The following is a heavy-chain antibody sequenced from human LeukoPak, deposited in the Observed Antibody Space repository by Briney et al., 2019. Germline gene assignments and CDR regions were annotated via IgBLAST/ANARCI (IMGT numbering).Heavy chain of an antibody. D-gene: IGHD2/OR15-2a*01. CDR2: IYNGGST. V-gene: IGHV4-4*07. CDR1: GGSVSSSY. CDR3: ASSISMAFEY. J-gene: IGHJ4*02. Sequence: SETLSLTCTVSGGSVSSSYWNWIRQPAGKGLEWIGRIYNGGSTNYNPSLESRVTISVDRSKNQFSLKLTSVTAADTAVYYCASSISMAFEYWGEETLVTVSS.